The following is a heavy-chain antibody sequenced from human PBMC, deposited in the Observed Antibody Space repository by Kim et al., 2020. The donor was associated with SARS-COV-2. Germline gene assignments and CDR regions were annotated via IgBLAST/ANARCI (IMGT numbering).Heavy chain of an antibody. CDR2: ISYDGSNK. D-gene: IGHD6-13*01. Sequence: GGSLRLSCAASGFTFSSYGMHWVRQAPGKGLGWVAVISYDGSNKYYADSVKGRFTISRDNSKNTLYLQMNSLRAEDTAVYYCAKGDSSSWYAFDYWGQGTLVTVSS. V-gene: IGHV3-30*18. CDR3: AKGDSSSWYAFDY. CDR1: GFTFSSYG. J-gene: IGHJ4*02.